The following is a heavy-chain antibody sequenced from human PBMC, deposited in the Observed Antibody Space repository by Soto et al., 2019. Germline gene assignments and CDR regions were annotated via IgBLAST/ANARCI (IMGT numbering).Heavy chain of an antibody. CDR2: ISAYNGNT. CDR1: GYTFTSYG. CDR3: SRGTTGETGNY. D-gene: IGHD4-17*01. Sequence: QVQLLQSGAEVKKPGASVKVSCKASGYTFTSYGISWVRQAPGQGLEWMGWISAYNGNTNYPQKLQGRVTMTTDTPQSTAYMELRSLRPDDPAVYYCSRGTTGETGNYWGQGTPVTVSS. J-gene: IGHJ4*02. V-gene: IGHV1-18*01.